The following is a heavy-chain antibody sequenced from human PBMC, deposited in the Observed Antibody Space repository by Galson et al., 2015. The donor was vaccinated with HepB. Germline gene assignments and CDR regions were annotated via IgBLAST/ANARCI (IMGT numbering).Heavy chain of an antibody. CDR2: IIPILGIA. Sequence: SVKVSCKASGGTFSSYAISWVRQAPGQGLEWMGGIIPILGIANYAQKFQGRVTITADKSTSTAYMELSSLRSEDTAVYYCAGDGKGYCSGGSCYKETAFDIWGQGTMVTVSS. CDR3: AGDGKGYCSGGSCYKETAFDI. V-gene: IGHV1-69*10. CDR1: GGTFSSYA. J-gene: IGHJ3*02. D-gene: IGHD2-15*01.